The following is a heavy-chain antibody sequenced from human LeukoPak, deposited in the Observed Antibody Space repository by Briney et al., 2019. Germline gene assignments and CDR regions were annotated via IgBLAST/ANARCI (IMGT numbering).Heavy chain of an antibody. D-gene: IGHD6-13*01. J-gene: IGHJ4*02. CDR1: RFTFSSSY. CDR3: ARGYSNFDY. Sequence: GGSLRLSCAASRFTFSSSYMSWVRQAPGKGLEWVSIIYSGGSTYYADSVKGRFTISRDNSKNTLYLQMHGLRAEDTAVYYCARGYSNFDYWGQGTPVTVSS. V-gene: IGHV3-66*01. CDR2: IYSGGST.